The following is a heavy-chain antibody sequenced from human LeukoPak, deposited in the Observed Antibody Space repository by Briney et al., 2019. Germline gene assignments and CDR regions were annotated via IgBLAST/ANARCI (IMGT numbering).Heavy chain of an antibody. CDR2: IYYSGST. CDR1: GGS. J-gene: IGHJ6*02. D-gene: IGHD3-10*01. CDR3: ARGFYGSGDSYYYGMDV. Sequence: PSETLSLTCTVSGGSRQPPGKGLEWIGYIYYSGSTNYNPSLKSRVTISVDTSKNQFSPKLSSVTAADTAVYYCARGFYGSGDSYYYGMDVWGQGTTVTVSS. V-gene: IGHV4-59*08.